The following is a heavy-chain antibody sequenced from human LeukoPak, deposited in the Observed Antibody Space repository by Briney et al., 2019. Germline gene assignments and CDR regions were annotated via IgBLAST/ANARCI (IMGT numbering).Heavy chain of an antibody. D-gene: IGHD3-22*01. Sequence: GGSLRLSCAASGFTFSSYAMSWVRQAPGKGLEWVSAVSGSGGSTYYADSVKGRFTISRDNSKNTLYLQMNSLRAEDTAVYYCAKDKGSSGYSDAFDIWGQGTMVTVSS. CDR1: GFTFSSYA. CDR2: VSGSGGST. V-gene: IGHV3-23*01. J-gene: IGHJ3*02. CDR3: AKDKGSSGYSDAFDI.